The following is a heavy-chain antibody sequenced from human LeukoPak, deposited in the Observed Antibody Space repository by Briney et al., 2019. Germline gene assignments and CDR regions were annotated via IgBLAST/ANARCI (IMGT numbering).Heavy chain of an antibody. CDR3: ARDQTGFCSGSSCLGSTFDY. D-gene: IGHD2-15*01. Sequence: PGRSLRLPCAASGFILSDYNMHWVRQAPGKGLEWVAVIPYDGSNKYYADSVKGRFTISRDNSKNTLYLQMNSLRAEDTAVYYCARDQTGFCSGSSCLGSTFDYWGQGTLVTVSS. CDR2: IPYDGSNK. V-gene: IGHV3-30*04. CDR1: GFILSDYN. J-gene: IGHJ4*02.